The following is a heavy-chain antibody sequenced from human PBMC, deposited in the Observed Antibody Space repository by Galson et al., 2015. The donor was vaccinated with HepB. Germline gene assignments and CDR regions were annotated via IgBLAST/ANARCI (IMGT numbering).Heavy chain of an antibody. CDR3: GRSPYLVVEPPAVPFDY. J-gene: IGHJ4*02. CDR2: NIPLFATI. Sequence: SVKVSCKASGGTFSRFILSWVRQAPGQGLEWIGGNIPLFATIKYAHKFQDRVIISADESTSTTYLELSNLRSDDTAIYYFGRSPYLVVEPPAVPFDYWGQGTLVTVSS. D-gene: IGHD2-15*01. V-gene: IGHV1-69*13. CDR1: GGTFSRFI.